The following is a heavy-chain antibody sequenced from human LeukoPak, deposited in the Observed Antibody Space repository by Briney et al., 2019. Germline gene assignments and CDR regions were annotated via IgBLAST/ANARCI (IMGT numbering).Heavy chain of an antibody. Sequence: PGGSLRLSCAASGLTFSSYWMRWVRQAPGKGLECVANIKQDGSEKYYVDSVKGRFTISRDNAKNSLYLQMNSLRAEDTAVYYCTRTRTAFDFWGQGTMVTVSS. CDR2: IKQDGSEK. J-gene: IGHJ3*01. CDR3: TRTRTAFDF. CDR1: GLTFSSYW. V-gene: IGHV3-7*03.